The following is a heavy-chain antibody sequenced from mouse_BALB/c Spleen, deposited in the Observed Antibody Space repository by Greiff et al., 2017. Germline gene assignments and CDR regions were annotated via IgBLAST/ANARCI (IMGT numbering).Heavy chain of an antibody. V-gene: IGHV1-69*02. CDR3: TRRGYGNAMDY. CDR2: IYPSDSYT. J-gene: IGHJ4*01. D-gene: IGHD2-14*01. Sequence: QVQLQQPGAELVRPGASVKLSCKASGYTFTSYWINWVKQRPGQGLEWIGNIYPSDSYTNYNQKFKDKATLTVDKSSSTAYMQLSSPTSEDSAVYYCTRRGYGNAMDYWGQGTSVTVSS. CDR1: GYTFTSYW.